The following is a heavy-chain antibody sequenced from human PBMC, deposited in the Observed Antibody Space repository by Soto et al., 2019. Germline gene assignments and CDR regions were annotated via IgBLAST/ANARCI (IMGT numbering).Heavy chain of an antibody. Sequence: QVQLVQSGAEVKKPGASVKVSCKASGYTFTSYGISWVRQAPGQGLEWMGWISAYNGNTNYAQKLQGRVTMTTDTSTSTAYMELSSLRSDDTAVYYCARYDFWSGTNYGGYYYGMDVWGQGTTVTVSS. CDR3: ARYDFWSGTNYGGYYYGMDV. CDR1: GYTFTSYG. D-gene: IGHD3-3*01. J-gene: IGHJ6*02. CDR2: ISAYNGNT. V-gene: IGHV1-18*01.